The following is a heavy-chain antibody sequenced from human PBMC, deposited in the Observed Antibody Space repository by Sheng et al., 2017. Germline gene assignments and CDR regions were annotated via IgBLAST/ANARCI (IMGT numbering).Heavy chain of an antibody. CDR2: IYHSGST. CDR1: GYSISSGYY. J-gene: IGHJ4*02. V-gene: IGHV4-38-2*02. CDR3: ARATLTRVGEFFDY. Sequence: QVQLQESGPGLVKPSETLSLTCTVSGYSISSGYYWGWIRQPPGKGLEWIGSIYHSGSTYYNPSLKSRVTISVDTSKNQFSLKLSSVTAADTAVYYCARATLTRVGEFFDYWGQGTLVTVSS. D-gene: IGHD3-10*01.